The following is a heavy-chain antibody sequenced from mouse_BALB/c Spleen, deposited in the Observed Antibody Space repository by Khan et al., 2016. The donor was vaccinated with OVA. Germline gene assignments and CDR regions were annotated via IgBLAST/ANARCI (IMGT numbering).Heavy chain of an antibody. J-gene: IGHJ2*01. Sequence: EVQLQESGPGLVKPSQSLSLTCTVTGYSITSGYGWNWIRQFPGNKLEWMGYISYSGSTNYNPSLKSRITITRDTSKNKFFLQLNSVTTEDTATYYCARTARIKYWGQGTTLTVSS. CDR2: ISYSGST. V-gene: IGHV3-2*02. CDR1: GYSITSGYG. CDR3: ARTARIKY. D-gene: IGHD1-2*01.